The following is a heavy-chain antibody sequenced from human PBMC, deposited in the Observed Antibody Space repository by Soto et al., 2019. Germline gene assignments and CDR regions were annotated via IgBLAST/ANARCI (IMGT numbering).Heavy chain of an antibody. J-gene: IGHJ6*02. CDR3: ARDRGSGIDYYGMDV. CDR1: GFTLSSYG. CDR2: ICCDGSNK. Sequence: SLRLSCAASGFTLSSYGMHWVRQAPCTGPEWVAAICCDGSNKYYEDSVKGRFTISRDNSKNTLHLQMHSLRAEDTAVYHCARDRGSGIDYYGMDVWGQRTTVTVAS. D-gene: IGHD3-10*01. V-gene: IGHV3-33*01.